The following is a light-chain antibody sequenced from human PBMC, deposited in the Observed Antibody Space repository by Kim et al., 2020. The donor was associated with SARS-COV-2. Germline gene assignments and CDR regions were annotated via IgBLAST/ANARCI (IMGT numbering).Light chain of an antibody. CDR3: NSWTSSNTFV. CDR2: EVS. V-gene: IGLV2-18*02. Sequence: QSALTQPPSVSGSPVPSFTLSCTGTSSDVGDYNRVSWYQQSPGTAPKLIIYEVSHRPSGVPDRFSGSKSGNTASLTISGLQAEDEADYYCNSWTSSNTFVFGTGTKVTVL. CDR1: SSDVGDYNR. J-gene: IGLJ1*01.